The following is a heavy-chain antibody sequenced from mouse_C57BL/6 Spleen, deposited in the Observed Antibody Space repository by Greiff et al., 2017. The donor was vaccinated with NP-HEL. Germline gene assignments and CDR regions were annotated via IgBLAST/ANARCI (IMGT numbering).Heavy chain of an antibody. Sequence: EVQLQESGPELVKPGASVKIPCKASGYTFTDYNMDWVKQSHGKSLEWIGDINPNNGGTIYNQKFKGKATLTVDKSSSTAYMELRSLTSEDTAVYYCARGLRFLWYFDVWGTGTTVTVSS. V-gene: IGHV1-18*01. CDR3: ARGLRFLWYFDV. CDR2: INPNNGGT. CDR1: GYTFTDYN. D-gene: IGHD1-1*01. J-gene: IGHJ1*03.